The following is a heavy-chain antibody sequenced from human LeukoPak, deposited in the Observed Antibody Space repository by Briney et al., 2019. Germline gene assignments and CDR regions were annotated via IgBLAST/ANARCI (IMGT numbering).Heavy chain of an antibody. J-gene: IGHJ4*02. CDR3: ARGYVGSFDY. CDR2: IYTSGST. D-gene: IGHD3-16*01. Sequence: KPSETLSLTCTVSGGSISSYYWSWIRQPAGKGLEWIGRIYTSGSTNYTPSLKSRLTMSVATSKTHFSLNLTSVTAADTAVYYCARGYVGSFDYWGQGTLVTVSS. CDR1: GGSISSYY. V-gene: IGHV4-4*07.